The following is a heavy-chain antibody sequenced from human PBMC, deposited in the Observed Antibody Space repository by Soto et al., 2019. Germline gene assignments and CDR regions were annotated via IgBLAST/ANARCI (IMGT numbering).Heavy chain of an antibody. CDR2: IGTAGDT. J-gene: IGHJ5*02. V-gene: IGHV3-13*01. Sequence: EVQLVESGGGLVQPGGSLRLSCAASGFTFSSYDMHWVRQATGKGLECVSAIGTAGDTYYPGSVKGRFTISRENAKNSLYLPMTSLTAGDTAAYYCAGDVADTSWLAPWGRGTLVIVSS. CDR3: AGDVADTSWLAP. CDR1: GFTFSSYD. D-gene: IGHD6-19*01.